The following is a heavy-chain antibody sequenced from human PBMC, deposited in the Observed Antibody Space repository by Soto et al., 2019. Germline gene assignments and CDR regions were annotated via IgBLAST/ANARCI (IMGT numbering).Heavy chain of an antibody. CDR2: INHSGST. Sequence: SETLSLTCAVFGGSFSCYYWSWIRQPPGKGLEWIGEINHSGSTNYNPSLKSRVTISVDTSKNQFSLKLSPVTAADTAVYYCARVSGIYYYGMDVWGQGTTVTVSS. CDR1: GGSFSCYY. D-gene: IGHD3-10*01. V-gene: IGHV4-34*01. CDR3: ARVSGIYYYGMDV. J-gene: IGHJ6*02.